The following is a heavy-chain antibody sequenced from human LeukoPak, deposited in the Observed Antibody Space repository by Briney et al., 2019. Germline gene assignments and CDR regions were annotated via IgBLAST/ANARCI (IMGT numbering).Heavy chain of an antibody. CDR2: ISSSSSYI. CDR1: GFTFSSYS. D-gene: IGHD3-22*01. Sequence: PGGSLRLSCAASGFTFSSYSMNWVRQAPGKGLEWVSSISSSSSYIYYADSVKGRFTISRDNAKNSLYLQMNSLRAEDTAVYYCARDHTSSGDASDIWGQGTMVTVSS. CDR3: ARDHTSSGDASDI. V-gene: IGHV3-21*01. J-gene: IGHJ3*02.